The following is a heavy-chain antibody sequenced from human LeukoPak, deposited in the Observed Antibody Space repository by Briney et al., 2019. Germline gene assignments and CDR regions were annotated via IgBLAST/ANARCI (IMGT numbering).Heavy chain of an antibody. CDR2: MNQDGSEK. V-gene: IGHV3-7*01. D-gene: IGHD3-16*01. CDR3: ATYTHWVAGDV. J-gene: IGHJ6*02. CDR1: GFTFSDSW. Sequence: GGSLRLSCAASGFTFSDSWMSWVRQAPGKGLEWVTNMNQDGSEKDYVDSVKGRFTISRDNARNSLYLQMGSLRAEDTAVYYCATYTHWVAGDVWGQGTTVTVSS.